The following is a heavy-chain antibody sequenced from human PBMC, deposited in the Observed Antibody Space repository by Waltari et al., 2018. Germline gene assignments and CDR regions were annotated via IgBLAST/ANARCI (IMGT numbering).Heavy chain of an antibody. CDR3: ANHESSYYDSYYGMDV. CDR1: QYFFRDSW. D-gene: IGHD3-10*01. CDR2: IFPRDLYTNLAGDF. V-gene: IGHV5-51*01. Sequence: EAQLVQSGTEVKKSGESLKISCKGSQYFFRDSWIAWVRQVPGKGLEWMGGIFPRDLYTNLAGDFKYSPSVQGHVSISADMSINTAFLQWHSLKASDTAVYYCANHESSYYDSYYGMDVWGQGTTVTVSS. J-gene: IGHJ6*02.